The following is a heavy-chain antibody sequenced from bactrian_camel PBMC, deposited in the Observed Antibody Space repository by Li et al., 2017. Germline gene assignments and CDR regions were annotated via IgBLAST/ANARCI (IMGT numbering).Heavy chain of an antibody. CDR3: TASQGSGYKF. J-gene: IGHJ4*01. V-gene: IGHV3S7*01. D-gene: IGHD1*01. CDR1: GSTYAFDARA. Sequence: HVQLVESGGGLVQAGGSLRLSCTTSGSTYAFDARAMGWFRQAPGKGLEWVSSTYSDGSKTYYADSVKGRFTVSRDNAKNTVYLQMNSLKSDDTALYYCTASQGSGYKFWGQGTQVTVS. CDR2: TYSDGSKT.